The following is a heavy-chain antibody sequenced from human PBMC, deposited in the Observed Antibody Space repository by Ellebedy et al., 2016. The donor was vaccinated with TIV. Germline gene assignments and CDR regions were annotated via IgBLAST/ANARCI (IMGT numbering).Heavy chain of an antibody. CDR2: IYHSGKT. D-gene: IGHD3-22*01. CDR3: ARVRNYYDSSGYYWPYNWFDP. V-gene: IGHV4-30-2*01. CDR1: GDSISSGGYS. J-gene: IGHJ5*02. Sequence: LRLXXAVSGDSISSGGYSWSWIRQPPGKGLEWIRYIYHSGKTYYNPSLKSRVTISVDRPKNQFSVRLNSVTAADTAVYYCARVRNYYDSSGYYWPYNWFDPWGQGTLVTVSS.